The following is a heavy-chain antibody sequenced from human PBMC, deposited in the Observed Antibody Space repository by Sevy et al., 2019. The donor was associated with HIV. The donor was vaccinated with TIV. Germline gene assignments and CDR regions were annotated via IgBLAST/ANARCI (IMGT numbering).Heavy chain of an antibody. V-gene: IGHV3-48*03. D-gene: IGHD4-17*01. J-gene: IGHJ5*02. Sequence: GGSLRLSCAASGFTFSSYEMNWVRQAPGKGLEWVSYISSSGSTIYYADSVKGRFTISRDNAKNSLYLQMNSLRAEDTAVYYCAGEEGGMTTVKTGWFDPWGQGTLVTVSS. CDR3: AGEEGGMTTVKTGWFDP. CDR2: ISSSGSTI. CDR1: GFTFSSYE.